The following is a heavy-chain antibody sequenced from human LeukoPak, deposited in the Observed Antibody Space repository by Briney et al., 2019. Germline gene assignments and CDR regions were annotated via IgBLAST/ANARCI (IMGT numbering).Heavy chain of an antibody. J-gene: IGHJ4*02. Sequence: GASVKVSCKASGYTFTSYGISWVRQAPGQGLEWMGWISAYDGNTNYAQKLQGRVTMTTDTSTSTAYMELRSLRSDDTAVYYCARSGGSMIVVVNDYWGQGTLVTVSS. CDR1: GYTFTSYG. V-gene: IGHV1-18*01. CDR3: ARSGGSMIVVVNDY. D-gene: IGHD3-22*01. CDR2: ISAYDGNT.